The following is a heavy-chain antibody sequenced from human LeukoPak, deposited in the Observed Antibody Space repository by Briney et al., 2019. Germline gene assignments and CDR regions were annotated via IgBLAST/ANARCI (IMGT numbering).Heavy chain of an antibody. Sequence: SVKVSCKASGGTFSSYAISWVRQAPGQGLEWMGGIIPIFGTANYAQKFQGRVTITADKSTSTAYMELSSLKASDTAMYYCASRSPLKDEFDYWGQGTLVTVSS. V-gene: IGHV1-69*06. CDR3: ASRSPLKDEFDY. J-gene: IGHJ4*02. CDR2: IIPIFGTA. CDR1: GGTFSSYA. D-gene: IGHD3-10*01.